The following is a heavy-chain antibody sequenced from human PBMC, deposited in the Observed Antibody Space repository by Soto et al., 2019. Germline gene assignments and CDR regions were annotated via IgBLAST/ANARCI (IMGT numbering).Heavy chain of an antibody. D-gene: IGHD5-18*01. J-gene: IGHJ5*02. V-gene: IGHV1-18*01. CDR1: GYTFTSYG. CDR3: ARETADTAMDTGWFDP. Sequence: ASVKVSCKASGYTFTSYGISWVRQAPGQGLEWMGWISAYNGNTNYAQKLQGRVTMTTDTSTSTAYMELRSLRSDDTAVYYCARETADTAMDTGWFDPWGQGTLVTVSS. CDR2: ISAYNGNT.